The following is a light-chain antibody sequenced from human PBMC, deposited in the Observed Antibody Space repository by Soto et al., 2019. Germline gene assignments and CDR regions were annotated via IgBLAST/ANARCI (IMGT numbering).Light chain of an antibody. CDR3: RLFRVSPT. CDR2: GAS. V-gene: IGKV3-20*01. Sequence: EIVLTQSPGTLSVSPGERATLSCRASQVVVTASIHWYQHKPGQAPRLLIPGASTRASGIPDSFSGSGVGTDVAHTINILGPEGCAVYDCRLFRVSPTFGAGSSVHI. J-gene: IGKJ3*01. CDR1: QVVVTAS.